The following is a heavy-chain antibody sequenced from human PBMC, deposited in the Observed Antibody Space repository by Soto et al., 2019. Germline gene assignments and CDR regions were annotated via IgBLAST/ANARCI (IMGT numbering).Heavy chain of an antibody. CDR2: IYDSGST. J-gene: IGHJ2*01. Sequence: QLQLRESGPGLVKPSETLSLTCTVSGGSISGGVGGLYYWSWIREPPGKGLEWIGYIYDSGSTYYNPSLKRRVTISVNTSKNQFSLRLSSVTAADTAVYYCAREVIPLTTDWYFDLWGRGTLVTVSS. CDR1: GGSISGGVGGLYY. V-gene: IGHV4-30-4*01. CDR3: AREVIPLTTDWYFDL. D-gene: IGHD4-17*01.